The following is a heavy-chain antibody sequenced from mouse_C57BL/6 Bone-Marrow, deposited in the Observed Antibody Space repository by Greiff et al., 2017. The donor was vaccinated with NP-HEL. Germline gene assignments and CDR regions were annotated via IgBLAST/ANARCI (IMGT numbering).Heavy chain of an antibody. CDR3: ARDRDDYDWYFDV. D-gene: IGHD2-4*01. CDR1: GFTFSDYY. CDR2: INYDGSST. J-gene: IGHJ1*03. V-gene: IGHV5-16*01. Sequence: DVKLVESEGGLVQPGSSMKLSCTASGFTFSDYYMAWVRQVPEKGLEWVANINYDGSSTYYLDSLKSRFIISRDNAKNILYLQMSSLKSEDTATYYCARDRDDYDWYFDVWGTGTTVTVSS.